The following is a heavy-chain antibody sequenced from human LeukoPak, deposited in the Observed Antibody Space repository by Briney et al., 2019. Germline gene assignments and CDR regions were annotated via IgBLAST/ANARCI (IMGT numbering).Heavy chain of an antibody. CDR3: TRESTIFGVVTIFDY. Sequence: GGSLRLSCAASGFTFSSSWMAWVRQAPGKGLEWVGNIKEDGTAKNYVVSVRGRFTISRDNAKNSLYLQMNSLRGEDTAVYYCTRESTIFGVVTIFDYWGQGTLVTVSS. J-gene: IGHJ4*02. CDR1: GFTFSSSW. CDR2: IKEDGTAK. D-gene: IGHD3-3*01. V-gene: IGHV3-7*01.